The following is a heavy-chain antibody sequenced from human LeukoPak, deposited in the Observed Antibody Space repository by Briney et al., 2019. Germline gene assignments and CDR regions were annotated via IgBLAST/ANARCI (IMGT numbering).Heavy chain of an antibody. CDR2: IIPIFGTA. Sequence: SVKVSCKASGGTFSSYAISLVRQAPGQGLEWMGRIIPIFGTANYVQKFQGRVTITTDESTSTAYMELSSLRSEDTAVYYCARDVKPLAYYDSSGYYVWGQGTLVTVSS. CDR3: ARDVKPLAYYDSSGYYV. V-gene: IGHV1-69*05. D-gene: IGHD3-22*01. J-gene: IGHJ4*02. CDR1: GGTFSSYA.